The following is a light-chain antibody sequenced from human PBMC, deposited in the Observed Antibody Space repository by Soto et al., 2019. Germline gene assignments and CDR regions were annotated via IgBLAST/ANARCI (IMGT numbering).Light chain of an antibody. CDR1: QSVSSSY. CDR2: GAS. V-gene: IGKV3-20*01. CDR3: QKYNSAPLT. J-gene: IGKJ4*01. Sequence: EIVLTQSPGTLSLSPGERATLSCRASQSVSSSYLAWYQQKPGQAPRLLIYGASSRATGIPDRFSGSGSGTDFTLTISRLEPEDAATYYCQKYNSAPLTFGGGTKVEIK.